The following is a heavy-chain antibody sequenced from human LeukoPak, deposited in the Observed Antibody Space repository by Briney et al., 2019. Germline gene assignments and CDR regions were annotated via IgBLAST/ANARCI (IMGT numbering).Heavy chain of an antibody. CDR2: IIPIFGTA. J-gene: IGHJ6*03. Sequence: SVKVSCKASGGTFSSYAISWVRQAPGQGLEWMGGIIPIFGTANYAQKFQGRVTITADESTSTAYMELSSLRSEDTAVYYCARDPRILEWSSPKGYYYTDVWGKGTTVTVSS. CDR3: ARDPRILEWSSPKGYYYTDV. D-gene: IGHD3-3*01. V-gene: IGHV1-69*13. CDR1: GGTFSSYA.